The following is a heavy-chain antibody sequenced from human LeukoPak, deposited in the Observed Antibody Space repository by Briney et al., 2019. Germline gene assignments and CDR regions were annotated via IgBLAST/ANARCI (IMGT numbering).Heavy chain of an antibody. D-gene: IGHD4-17*01. CDR3: ARDYPVAVYGMDV. CDR1: GYTFTSYY. Sequence: ATVKVSCKASGYTFTSYYMHWVRQAPGQGLEWMGIINPSGGSTSYAQKFQGRVTMTRDTSTSTVYMELSSLRSEDTAVYYCARDYPVAVYGMDVWGQGTTVTVSS. J-gene: IGHJ6*02. CDR2: INPSGGST. V-gene: IGHV1-46*01.